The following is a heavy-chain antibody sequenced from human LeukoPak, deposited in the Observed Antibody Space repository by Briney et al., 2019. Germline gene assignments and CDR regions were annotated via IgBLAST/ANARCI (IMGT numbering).Heavy chain of an antibody. Sequence: GGSLRLSCAASGFTFSSYSMNWVRQAPGKGLEWVSSISSSSSYIYYADSVKGRFTISRDNAKNSLYLQMNSLRAGDTAVYYCARGGRGYSYPFDYWGQGTLVTVSS. D-gene: IGHD5-18*01. V-gene: IGHV3-21*01. CDR2: ISSSSSYI. J-gene: IGHJ4*02. CDR1: GFTFSSYS. CDR3: ARGGRGYSYPFDY.